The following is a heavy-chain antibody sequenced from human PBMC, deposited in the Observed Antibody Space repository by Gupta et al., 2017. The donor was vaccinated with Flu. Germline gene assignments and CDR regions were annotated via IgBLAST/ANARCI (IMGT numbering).Heavy chain of an antibody. J-gene: IGHJ4*02. CDR2: IYYSGST. D-gene: IGHD5-18*01. V-gene: IGHV4-39*02. Sequence: QLQLQESGPGLVKPSETLSLTCTVSGGSISSSSYYWGWIRQPPGKGLEWIGSIYYSGSTYYNPSLKSRVTISVDTSKNQFSLKLSSVTAADTAVYYCAKETGYSSYLDYWGQGTLVTVSS. CDR3: AKETGYSSYLDY. CDR1: GGSISSSSYY.